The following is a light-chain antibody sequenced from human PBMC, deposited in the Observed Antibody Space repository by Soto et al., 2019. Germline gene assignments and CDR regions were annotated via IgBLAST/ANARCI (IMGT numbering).Light chain of an antibody. CDR3: CSYAGSRTPLI. CDR2: EVS. J-gene: IGLJ1*01. Sequence: QSALTQAASVSGSPGQSITISCTGTSSDVGGYNFVSWYQQHPGKAPKLMIYEVSKRPSGLSNRFSGSKSGNTASLTISGLQAEDEADYYCCSYAGSRTPLIFGTGTKLTVL. V-gene: IGLV2-23*02. CDR1: SSDVGGYNF.